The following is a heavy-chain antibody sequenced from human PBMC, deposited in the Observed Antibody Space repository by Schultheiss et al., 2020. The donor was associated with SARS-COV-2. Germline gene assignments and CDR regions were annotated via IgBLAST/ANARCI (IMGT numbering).Heavy chain of an antibody. CDR1: GGSFSGYY. Sequence: SETLSLTCAVYGGSFSGYYWSWIRQPPGKGLEWIGSIYHSGSTNYNPSLKSRVTISVDTSKNQFSLKLSSVTAADTAVYYCARGRCSGGSCYTRDYYYYGMDVWGQGTTVTVSS. CDR2: IYHSGST. J-gene: IGHJ6*02. D-gene: IGHD2-15*01. CDR3: ARGRCSGGSCYTRDYYYYGMDV. V-gene: IGHV4-34*01.